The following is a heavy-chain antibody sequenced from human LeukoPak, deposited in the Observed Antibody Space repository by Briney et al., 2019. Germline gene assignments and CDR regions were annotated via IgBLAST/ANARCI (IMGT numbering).Heavy chain of an antibody. D-gene: IGHD3-16*01. V-gene: IGHV1-2*02. CDR3: TRDLVGGIWASDY. CDR1: GFTFTGYY. CDR2: INPNNGGT. Sequence: ASVKVSCKTSGFTFTGYYIHWVRQAPGQGLEWMGWINPNNGGTNYAQTFQDRVTMTRDTSISTACMELSRLRSDDTALYYCTRDLVGGIWASDYWGQGTLVTVSS. J-gene: IGHJ4*02.